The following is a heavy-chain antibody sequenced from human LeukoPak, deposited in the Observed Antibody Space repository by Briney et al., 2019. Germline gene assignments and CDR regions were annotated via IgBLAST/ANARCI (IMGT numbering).Heavy chain of an antibody. J-gene: IGHJ5*02. CDR3: ARATGGAAAADFDP. D-gene: IGHD6-13*01. CDR1: GGSISSYY. Sequence: SETLSLTCTVSGGSISSYYWSWIRQPPGKGLEWIGFIYYSGTTYYNPSLKSRASISTDTSNNQFYLKLSSVTAADTAIYYCARATGGAAAADFDPWGQGILVTVSS. V-gene: IGHV4-59*12. CDR2: IYYSGTT.